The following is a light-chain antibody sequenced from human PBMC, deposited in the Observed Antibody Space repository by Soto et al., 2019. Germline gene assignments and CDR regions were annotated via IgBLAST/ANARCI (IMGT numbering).Light chain of an antibody. Sequence: DIQMTQSPSTLSASVGDRVTITCRASQSVRHFLAWYQQKPGKAPKVVIYVVSILEIVFPSRFSGILSGTEFFFTISSLQPDDFATYYCQQYDDYWTFGPGTKVDIK. CDR1: QSVRHF. J-gene: IGKJ1*01. CDR3: QQYDDYWT. CDR2: VVS. V-gene: IGKV1-5*01.